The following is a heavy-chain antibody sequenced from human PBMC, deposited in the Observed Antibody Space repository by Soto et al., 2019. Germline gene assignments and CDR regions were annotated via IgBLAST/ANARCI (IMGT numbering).Heavy chain of an antibody. CDR3: AAIPGWDYYGLDV. V-gene: IGHV3-74*01. CDR1: GLTFSLFW. Sequence: EMQLVESGGGLVQPGGSLRLSCEASGLTFSLFWMHWDRQVPGKGLVWVSRISSDGSSTVYADSVRGRFTVSRDNAKNTLYLQMNSLRAEDAAVYYCAAIPGWDYYGLDVWGQGTTVTVSS. CDR2: ISSDGSST. J-gene: IGHJ6*02. D-gene: IGHD1-26*01.